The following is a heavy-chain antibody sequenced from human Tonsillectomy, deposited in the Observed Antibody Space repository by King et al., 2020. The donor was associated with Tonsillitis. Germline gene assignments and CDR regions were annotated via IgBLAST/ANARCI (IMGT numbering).Heavy chain of an antibody. CDR1: GFSLTNAW. CDR2: IKSNTDGGTT. V-gene: IGHV3-15*01. J-gene: IGHJ6*02. Sequence: VQLVESGGGLVKPGGSLRLSCAASGFSLTNAWMNWVRQAPGKGLEWVGLIKSNTDGGTTEYTAPVKGRFSISRDESKNTLYLQMNSQKTEDTAVYYCVAQVQLLRRGSPYYNGLDVWGQGTTVTVSS. D-gene: IGHD1-1*01. CDR3: VAQVQLLRRGSPYYNGLDV.